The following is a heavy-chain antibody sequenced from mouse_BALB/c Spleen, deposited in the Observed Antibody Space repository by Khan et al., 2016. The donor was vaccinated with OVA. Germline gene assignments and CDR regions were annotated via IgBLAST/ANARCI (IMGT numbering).Heavy chain of an antibody. J-gene: IGHJ2*01. CDR1: GYSITSDYA. CDR3: ARSEDGNRYYFDY. D-gene: IGHD2-1*01. CDR2: ISYSGST. V-gene: IGHV3-2*02. Sequence: VQLMESGPGLVKPSQSLSLTCTVTGYSITSDYAWNWIRQFPGNKLEWMGYISYSGSTSYNPSLKSRISITRDTSKNQFFLQLNSVTTDDTATYYCARSEDGNRYYFDYWGRGTTLTVSS.